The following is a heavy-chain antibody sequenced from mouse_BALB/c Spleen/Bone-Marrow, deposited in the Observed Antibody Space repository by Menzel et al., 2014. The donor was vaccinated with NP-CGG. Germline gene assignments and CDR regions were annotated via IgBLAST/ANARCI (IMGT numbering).Heavy chain of an antibody. CDR2: ISSGGSYT. D-gene: IGHD2-3*01. CDR1: GFTFSSYA. Sequence: EAQRVESGGGLVKPGGSLNLSCAASGFTFSSYAMSWVRQTPEKRLEWVATISSGGSYTYYPDSVKGRFTISRDNAKNTLYLQMSSLRSEDTAIYYCARQGDGYFDYWGQGTTLTVSS. V-gene: IGHV5-9-3*01. CDR3: ARQGDGYFDY. J-gene: IGHJ2*01.